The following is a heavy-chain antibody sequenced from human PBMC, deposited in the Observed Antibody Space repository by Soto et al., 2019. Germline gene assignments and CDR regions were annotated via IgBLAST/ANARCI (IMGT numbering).Heavy chain of an antibody. CDR1: GGSISSYY. D-gene: IGHD5-12*01. V-gene: IGHV4-59*01. Sequence: QVQLQESGPGLVNPSETLSLTCTVSGGSISSYYWSWIRQPPRKGLEWIGYIYYSGSTNYNPSLKSRVTISEDTSKNQFSLKLSSVTAVDTAVYYCARGRAGYNPYYFDYWGQGTLVTVSS. CDR3: ARGRAGYNPYYFDY. J-gene: IGHJ4*02. CDR2: IYYSGST.